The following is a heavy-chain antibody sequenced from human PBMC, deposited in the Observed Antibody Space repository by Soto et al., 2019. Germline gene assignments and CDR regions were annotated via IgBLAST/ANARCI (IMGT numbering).Heavy chain of an antibody. CDR3: AKEGRPHDYFDY. CDR1: GFTFSSYA. Sequence: GGSLRLSCAASGFTFSSYAMSWVRQAPGKGLEWVSAISGSGGTTYYADSVKGRFTISRDKSKNTLYLQMNSLRAEDTAVYYCAKEGRPHDYFDYWGQGTLVTVSS. CDR2: ISGSGGTT. D-gene: IGHD6-6*01. J-gene: IGHJ4*02. V-gene: IGHV3-23*01.